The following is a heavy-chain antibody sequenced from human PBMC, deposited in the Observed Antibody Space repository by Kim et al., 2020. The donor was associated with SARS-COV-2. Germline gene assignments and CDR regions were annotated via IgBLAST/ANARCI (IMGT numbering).Heavy chain of an antibody. Sequence: STSNAASMKGRFTISRDNAKNTLYLQMNSLRAADTAVYYCARCGSSSCYGWGQGTLVTVST. J-gene: IGHJ4*02. D-gene: IGHD2-2*01. CDR3: ARCGSSSCYG. V-gene: IGHV3-74*01. CDR2: ST.